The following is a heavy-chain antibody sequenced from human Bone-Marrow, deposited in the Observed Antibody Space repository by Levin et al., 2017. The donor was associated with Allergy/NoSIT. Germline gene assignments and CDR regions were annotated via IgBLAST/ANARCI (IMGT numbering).Heavy chain of an antibody. D-gene: IGHD3-16*01. V-gene: IGHV1-18*01. Sequence: GESLKISCQASGYTFTSYGISWVRQAPGQGLEWMGWISAYNGNTNYAQKLQGRVTMTTDTSTSTAYMELRSLRSDDTAVYYCARDTIMITFGGVTRGAFDIWGQGTMVTVSS. CDR2: ISAYNGNT. J-gene: IGHJ3*02. CDR1: GYTFTSYG. CDR3: ARDTIMITFGGVTRGAFDI.